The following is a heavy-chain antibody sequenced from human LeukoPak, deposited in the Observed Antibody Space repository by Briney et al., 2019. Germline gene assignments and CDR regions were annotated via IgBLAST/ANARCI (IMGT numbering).Heavy chain of an antibody. CDR2: LHSNGAFT. CDR1: GFIFRSYG. V-gene: IGHV3-74*01. CDR3: ARFVVVTAGDY. D-gene: IGHD2-21*02. Sequence: GGSLRLSCAASGFIFRSYGMHWVRQAPGKGLVWVARLHSNGAFTTYADSVKGRFTISRDTAKNTLYLQMNSLRVEDTAVYYCARFVVVTAGDYWGQGTLVTVSS. J-gene: IGHJ4*01.